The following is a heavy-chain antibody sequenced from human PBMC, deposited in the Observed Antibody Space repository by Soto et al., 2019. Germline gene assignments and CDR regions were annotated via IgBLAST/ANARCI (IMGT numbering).Heavy chain of an antibody. V-gene: IGHV4-39*01. Sequence: PSETLSLTCTVSGGSISSSSYYWGWIRQPPGKGLEWIGSIYYSGSTYYNPSLKSRVTISVDTSKNQFSLKLSSVTAADTAVYYCARHLPFGIAVRPGFDYYYYGIDVRGQRTTVTGSS. CDR1: GGSISSSSYY. CDR3: ARHLPFGIAVRPGFDYYYYGIDV. J-gene: IGHJ6*02. D-gene: IGHD6-6*01. CDR2: IYYSGST.